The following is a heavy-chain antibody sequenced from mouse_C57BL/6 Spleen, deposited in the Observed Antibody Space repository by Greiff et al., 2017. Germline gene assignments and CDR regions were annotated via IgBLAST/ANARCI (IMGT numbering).Heavy chain of an antibody. CDR2: IDPENGET. CDR3: ARGEGNYVLPFAY. Sequence: EVQLQQSGAELVKPGASVKLSCTASGFNIKDYYMHWVKQRTEQGLEWIGGIDPENGETKYAPKFQGKATMTADTSSNTAYLQLSSLTSEDTAVYYCARGEGNYVLPFAYWGQGTLVTVSA. CDR1: GFNIKDYY. V-gene: IGHV14-2*01. D-gene: IGHD2-1*01. J-gene: IGHJ3*01.